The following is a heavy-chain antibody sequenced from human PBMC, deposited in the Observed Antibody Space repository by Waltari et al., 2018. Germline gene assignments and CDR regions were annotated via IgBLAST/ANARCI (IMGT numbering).Heavy chain of an antibody. CDR1: GGTVGTYA. V-gene: IGHV1-69*12. CDR3: AKRIVGGPFDV. J-gene: IGHJ3*01. CDR2: IIPIYGTP. Sequence: QVHLVQSGAEVRKPGSSVKVSCEASGGTVGTYAISWVRQAPGQGLEWMGGIIPIYGTPNYAQKFQGRVNVAADELTTTAYMELSSLRSDDTAVYYCAKRIVGGPFDVWGQGTMVTVSS. D-gene: IGHD1-26*01.